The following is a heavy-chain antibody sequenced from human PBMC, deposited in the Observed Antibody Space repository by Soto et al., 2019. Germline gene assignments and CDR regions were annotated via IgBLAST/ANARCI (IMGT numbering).Heavy chain of an antibody. CDR3: ARCRSLFGMIINDWCDP. CDR1: GYTFSSTG. V-gene: IGHV1-18*01. CDR2: ISGYNGIT. J-gene: IGHJ5*02. Sequence: QGQLVQSGAEVKKPGASVKVSCKASGYTFSSTGISWVRQAPGQGLEWMGWISGYNGITNFAQKFQGRVTMTIDSSTRTAYMELRSLRSDDTAVYYCARCRSLFGMIINDWCDPWGQGTLVAVSS. D-gene: IGHD3-3*01.